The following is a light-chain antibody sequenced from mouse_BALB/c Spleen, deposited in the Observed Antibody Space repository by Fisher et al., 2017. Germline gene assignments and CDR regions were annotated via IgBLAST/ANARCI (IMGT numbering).Light chain of an antibody. V-gene: IGKV4-57*01. Sequence: IVLTQTPAIMSASPGEKVTITCSASSSVSYMHWFQQKPGTSPKLWIYRTSNLASGVPARFSGSGSGTSYSLTISSMEAEDAATYYCQQWSSNPPTFGSGTKLEIK. J-gene: IGKJ4*01. CDR1: SSVSY. CDR3: QQWSSNPPT. CDR2: RTS.